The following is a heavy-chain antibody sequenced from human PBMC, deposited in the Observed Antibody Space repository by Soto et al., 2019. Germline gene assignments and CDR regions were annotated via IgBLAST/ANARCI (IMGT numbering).Heavy chain of an antibody. CDR2: LYDVDGS. D-gene: IGHD1-1*01. Sequence: GGSLRLSCAASGLTVSGKKYVAWVRQDPGKGLEWVSALYDVDGSFYADSVKGRFTTSSDSSKTTVYLQMNGLRPDDTAVYYCATWHEREHAYDVWGQGTTVTVSS. V-gene: IGHV3-53*01. J-gene: IGHJ3*01. CDR3: ATWHEREHAYDV. CDR1: GLTVSGKKY.